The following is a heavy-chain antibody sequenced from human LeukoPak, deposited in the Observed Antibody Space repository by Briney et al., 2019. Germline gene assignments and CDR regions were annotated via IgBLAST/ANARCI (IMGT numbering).Heavy chain of an antibody. J-gene: IGHJ6*03. D-gene: IGHD6-19*01. Sequence: GGSLRLSCSTSGFTFSDAWMSWVRQAPGKGQEWVGRTKSKTDGGAIDYAAPVKGRFTISRDDSRNTLYLQMNSLKAEDTAVYFCASLFSSGWRYFYYMDVWGKGTTVTVSS. CDR2: TKSKTDGGAI. CDR1: GFTFSDAW. V-gene: IGHV3-15*01. CDR3: ASLFSSGWRYFYYMDV.